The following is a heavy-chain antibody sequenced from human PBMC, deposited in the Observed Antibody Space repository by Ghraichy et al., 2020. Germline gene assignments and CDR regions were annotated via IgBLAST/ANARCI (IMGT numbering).Heavy chain of an antibody. CDR2: ISSSSSYI. V-gene: IGHV3-21*01. Sequence: GESLNISCAASGFTFSSYSMNWVRQAPGKGLEWLSSISSSSSYIYYADSVKGRFTISRDNAKNSLYLQMNSLRAEDTAVYYCASDYDFWSGYYTRTLGNWGQGTLVTVSS. D-gene: IGHD3-3*01. J-gene: IGHJ4*02. CDR1: GFTFSSYS. CDR3: ASDYDFWSGYYTRTLGN.